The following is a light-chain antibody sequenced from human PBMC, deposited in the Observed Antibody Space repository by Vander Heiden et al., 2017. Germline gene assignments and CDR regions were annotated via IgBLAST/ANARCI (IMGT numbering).Light chain of an antibody. CDR2: GAS. J-gene: IGKJ4*01. Sequence: IVMPYAPASWSVTPGQPASISCMFSQSLLHSDGKTFLYWYLQKPGQPPQLLIYGASNRFSGVPDRFSGSGSGTDFTLTISRVEAEDVGVYHCMQSNQFPLTFGRGTKVDIK. CDR1: QSLLHSDGKTF. CDR3: MQSNQFPLT. V-gene: IGKV2D-29*01.